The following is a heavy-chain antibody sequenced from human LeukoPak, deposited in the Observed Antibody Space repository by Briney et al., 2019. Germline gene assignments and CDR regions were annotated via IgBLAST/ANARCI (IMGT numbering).Heavy chain of an antibody. V-gene: IGHV5-51*01. CDR2: NTPGDSDT. D-gene: IGHD2-2*02. Sequence: GTPLQISSKSSGYRCTYYWIGWVRPMPGKGLEWMGLNTPGDSDTRYTPSFQGQVTISADKSISSPYLQCSTLESSDTATYYRAIVWDSSTGCYRFFHYWGQGTLLTVS. CDR1: GYRCTYYW. J-gene: IGHJ4*02. CDR3: AIVWDSSTGCYRFFHY.